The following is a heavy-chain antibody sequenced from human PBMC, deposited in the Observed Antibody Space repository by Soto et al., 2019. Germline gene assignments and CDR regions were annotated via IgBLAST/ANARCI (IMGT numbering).Heavy chain of an antibody. CDR3: ARVETGGYYYYGMDV. D-gene: IGHD3-10*01. J-gene: IGHJ6*02. CDR2: IYYSGST. V-gene: IGHV4-30-4*01. Sequence: QVQLQESGPGLVKPSQTLSLTCTVSGGSISSGDYYWSWIRQPPGKGLEWIGYIYYSGSTYYNPSLKSRVTISVDTSKNQFSLKLSSVTAADTAVYYCARVETGGYYYYGMDVWGQGTTVTVSS. CDR1: GGSISSGDYY.